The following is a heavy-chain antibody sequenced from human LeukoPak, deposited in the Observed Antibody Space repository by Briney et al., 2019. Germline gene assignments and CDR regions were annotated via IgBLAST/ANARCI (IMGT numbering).Heavy chain of an antibody. V-gene: IGHV4-59*12. CDR1: GGSISSYY. D-gene: IGHD3-10*01. CDR2: IHYSGST. CDR3: ARDSGTTGEVKFDP. Sequence: PSETLSLTCTVSGGSISSYYWSWIRQPPGKGLEWIGYIHYSGSTHYNPSLKSRVTISVDTSKNQVSLKLSSVTAADTAIYYCARDSGTTGEVKFDPWGQGTLVTVSS. J-gene: IGHJ5*02.